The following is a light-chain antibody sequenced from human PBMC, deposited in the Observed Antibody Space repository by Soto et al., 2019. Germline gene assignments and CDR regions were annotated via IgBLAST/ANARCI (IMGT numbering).Light chain of an antibody. Sequence: DIVMTQTPLSLPVNPGEPASISCRSSQSLFDSLDGKTYLDWYLQKPGQSPKLLIYTLSSRASGVPDRFSGSGSGTDFTLKISRVESEDAGVYYSMQRKEFPLTFGGGTKVAIK. CDR1: QSLFDSLDGKTY. CDR2: TLS. CDR3: MQRKEFPLT. V-gene: IGKV2-40*01. J-gene: IGKJ4*01.